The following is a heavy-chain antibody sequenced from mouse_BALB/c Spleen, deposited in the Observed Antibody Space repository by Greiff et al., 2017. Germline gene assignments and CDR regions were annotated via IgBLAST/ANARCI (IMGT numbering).Heavy chain of an antibody. J-gene: IGHJ2*01. Sequence: EVKVVESGGGLVQPGGSLRLSCATSGFTFTDYYMSWVRQPPGKALEWLGFIRNKANGYTTEYSASVKGRFTISRDNSQSILYLQMNTLRAEDSATYYCARDYYGSSIDYWGQGTTLTVSS. D-gene: IGHD1-1*01. CDR1: GFTFTDYY. V-gene: IGHV7-3*02. CDR3: ARDYYGSSIDY. CDR2: IRNKANGYTT.